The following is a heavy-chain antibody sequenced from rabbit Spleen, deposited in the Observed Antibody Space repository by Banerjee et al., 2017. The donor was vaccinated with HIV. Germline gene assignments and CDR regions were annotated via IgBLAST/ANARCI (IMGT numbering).Heavy chain of an antibody. CDR2: INSSSGNT. Sequence: QEQLEESGGDLVKPEGSLTLTCTASGFSFSNKYVMCWVRQAPGKGLEWIACINSSSGNTVYATWARGRFTISKTSSTTVTLQMTSLTAADTATYFCARDFSFVICSNFNLWCPATLVTFS. CDR1: GFSFSNKYV. V-gene: IGHV1S45*01. CDR3: ARDFSFVICSNFNL. J-gene: IGHJ4*01. D-gene: IGHD1-1*01.